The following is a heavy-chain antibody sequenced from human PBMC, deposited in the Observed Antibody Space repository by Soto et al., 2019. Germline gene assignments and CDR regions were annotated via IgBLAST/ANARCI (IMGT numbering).Heavy chain of an antibody. CDR3: ARDCYNSLWYWFDP. CDR1: GGSISSYY. V-gene: IGHV4-4*07. D-gene: IGHD6-19*01. J-gene: IGHJ5*02. Sequence: PSETLSLTCTVSGGSISSYYWSWIRQPAGKGLEWIGRIYTSGSTNYNPSLKSRVTMSVDTSKNQFSLKLSSVTAADTAVYYCARDCYNSLWYWFDPWGPGTLVTVSS. CDR2: IYTSGST.